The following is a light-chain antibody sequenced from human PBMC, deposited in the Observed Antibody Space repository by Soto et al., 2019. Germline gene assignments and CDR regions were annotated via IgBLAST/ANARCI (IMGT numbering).Light chain of an antibody. CDR1: QSVLNY. Sequence: ENVLTQSPATLSLFPGERATLSCRAAQSVLNYLAWYQQKPGQAPRLLLYDASNRATGIPDRFRGSGSGTDFTLTISNLEPEDSAVYYCQQRGNWPLTFGGGTKVEIK. J-gene: IGKJ4*01. V-gene: IGKV3-11*01. CDR3: QQRGNWPLT. CDR2: DAS.